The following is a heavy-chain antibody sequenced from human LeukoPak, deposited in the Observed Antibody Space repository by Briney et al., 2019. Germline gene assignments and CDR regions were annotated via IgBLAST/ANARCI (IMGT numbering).Heavy chain of an antibody. CDR1: GFTFSSYS. Sequence: GGSLTLSCAASGFTFSSYSMNWVRQAPGKGLEWVSSISSSSSYIYYADSVKGRFTISRDNAKNSLYLQMNSLRAEDTAVYYCARGPYGSGSYHDYWGQGTLVTVSS. D-gene: IGHD3-10*01. J-gene: IGHJ4*02. CDR2: ISSSSSYI. V-gene: IGHV3-21*01. CDR3: ARGPYGSGSYHDY.